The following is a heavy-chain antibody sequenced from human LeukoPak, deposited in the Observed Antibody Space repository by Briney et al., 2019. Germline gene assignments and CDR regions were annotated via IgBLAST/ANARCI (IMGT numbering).Heavy chain of an antibody. Sequence: GGSLRLSCAASGFTFSGSAMHWVRQASGKGLEWVGRISSKAKSYATAYAASVKGRFTISRDNSKNTLYLQMNSLRAEDTAVYCCATSAGPIHDYGDEYYFDYWGQGTLVTVSS. CDR2: ISSKAKSYAT. CDR1: GFTFSGSA. CDR3: ATSAGPIHDYGDEYYFDY. J-gene: IGHJ4*02. D-gene: IGHD4-17*01. V-gene: IGHV3-73*01.